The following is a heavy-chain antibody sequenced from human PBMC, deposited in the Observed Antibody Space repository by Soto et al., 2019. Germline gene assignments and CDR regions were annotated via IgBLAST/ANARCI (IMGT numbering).Heavy chain of an antibody. D-gene: IGHD3-9*01. Sequence: PXESLKISCKGSGYSFTSYWISWVRQMPGKGLEWMGRIDPSDSYTNYSPSFQGHVTISADKSISTAYLQWSSLKASDTAMYYCARLLYYDILTGYSPYYYGMDVWGQGTTVTVSS. CDR2: IDPSDSYT. CDR1: GYSFTSYW. V-gene: IGHV5-10-1*01. J-gene: IGHJ6*02. CDR3: ARLLYYDILTGYSPYYYGMDV.